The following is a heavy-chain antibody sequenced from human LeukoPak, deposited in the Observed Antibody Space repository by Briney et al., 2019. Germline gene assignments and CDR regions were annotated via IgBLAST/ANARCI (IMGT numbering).Heavy chain of an antibody. CDR3: ARAPLLHYYDSSGYYGY. CDR1: GGTFSSYA. CDR2: IIPIFGTA. J-gene: IGHJ4*02. V-gene: IGHV1-69*13. D-gene: IGHD3-22*01. Sequence: GASVKVSCKASGGTFSSYAISWVRQAPGQGLEWMGGIIPIFGTANYAQKFQGRVTITADESTSTAYMELRSLRSDDTAAYYCARAPLLHYYDSSGYYGYWGQGTLVTVSS.